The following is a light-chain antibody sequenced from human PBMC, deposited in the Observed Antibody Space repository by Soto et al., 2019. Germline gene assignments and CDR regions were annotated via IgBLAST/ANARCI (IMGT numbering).Light chain of an antibody. J-gene: IGKJ1*01. CDR2: GAS. CDR1: QSLGNN. V-gene: IGKV3-15*01. Sequence: EIGMTQSPATLTLSPGERATLSCRANQSLGNNISWYQQKPGQAPRLLIYGASTGATGLPARFSGSGSGTEFTLSISSLQSEDFAVYYCLQYNKWPRTFGQGTKVEIK. CDR3: LQYNKWPRT.